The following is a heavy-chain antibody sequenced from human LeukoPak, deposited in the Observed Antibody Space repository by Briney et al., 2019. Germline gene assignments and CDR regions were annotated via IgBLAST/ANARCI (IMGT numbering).Heavy chain of an antibody. J-gene: IGHJ4*02. CDR1: GGSINNYY. D-gene: IGHD1-26*01. V-gene: IGHV4-4*07. CDR3: ARDFSWELPFDY. Sequence: SETLSLTCNVSGGSINNYYWSWIRQPAGKGLEWIGRIYTSGSTNYNPSLKSRVTISVDTSKNQFSLKLSSVTAADTAVYYCARDFSWELPFDYWGQGTLVTVSS. CDR2: IYTSGST.